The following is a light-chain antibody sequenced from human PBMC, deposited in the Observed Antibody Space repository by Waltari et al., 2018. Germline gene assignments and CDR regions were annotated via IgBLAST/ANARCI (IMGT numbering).Light chain of an antibody. Sequence: EIVMTQSPATLSVSPGERATLSCRASQSVNSNLAWYQQKPGQAPRLLIYGASTRATGIPARFSGSGSGTEFTLTISSLQSKDFAIYYCQQYNDWPITFGQGTRLEIK. CDR3: QQYNDWPIT. J-gene: IGKJ5*01. CDR2: GAS. CDR1: QSVNSN. V-gene: IGKV3-15*01.